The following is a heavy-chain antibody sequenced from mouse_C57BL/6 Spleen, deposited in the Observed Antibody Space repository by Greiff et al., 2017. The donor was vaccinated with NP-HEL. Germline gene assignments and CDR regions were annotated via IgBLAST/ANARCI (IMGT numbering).Heavy chain of an antibody. V-gene: IGHV1-69*01. CDR1: GYTFTSYW. D-gene: IGHD3-2*02. Sequence: QVQLKQPGAELVMPGASVKLSCKASGYTFTSYWMHWVKQRPGQGLEWIGEIDPSDSYTNYNQKFKGKSTLTVDKSSSTAYMQLSSLTSEDSAVYYCARSAQATYYAMDYWGQGTSVTVSS. CDR2: IDPSDSYT. J-gene: IGHJ4*01. CDR3: ARSAQATYYAMDY.